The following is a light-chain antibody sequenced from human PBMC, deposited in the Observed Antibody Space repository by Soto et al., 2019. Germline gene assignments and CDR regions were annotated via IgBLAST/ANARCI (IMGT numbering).Light chain of an antibody. CDR2: GAS. J-gene: IGKJ2*01. CDR3: QHYGGSSYT. V-gene: IGKV3-20*01. CDR1: QSVSSSY. Sequence: EIVLTQSPGTLSLSPGERATLSCRASQSVSSSYLAWYQQKPGQAPRLLIYGASSRATGIPDRFSGSESGTDFTLTISRLEPEDFAVYYCQHYGGSSYTVGQGTKLEIK.